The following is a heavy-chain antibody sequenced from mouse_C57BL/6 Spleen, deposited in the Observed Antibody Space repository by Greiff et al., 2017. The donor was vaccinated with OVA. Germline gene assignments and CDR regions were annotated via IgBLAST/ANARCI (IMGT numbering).Heavy chain of an antibody. V-gene: IGHV14-1*01. J-gene: IGHJ2*01. CDR2: IDPEDGDT. CDR3: TYYYGSSPYYFDY. Sequence: VQLKESGAELVRPGASVKLSCTASGFNIKDYYMHWVKQRPEQGLEWIGRIDPEDGDTEYAPKFQGKATMTADTSSNTAYLQLSSLTSEDTAVYYCTYYYGSSPYYFDYWGQGTTLTVSS. D-gene: IGHD1-1*01. CDR1: GFNIKDYY.